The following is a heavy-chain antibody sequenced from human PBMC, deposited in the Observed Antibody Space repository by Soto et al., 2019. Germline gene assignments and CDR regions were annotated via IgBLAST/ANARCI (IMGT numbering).Heavy chain of an antibody. J-gene: IGHJ4*02. CDR3: ARHGYNYGGGYFDY. D-gene: IGHD5-18*01. CDR1: GVTVSSNY. Sequence: EVQLVESGGGLVQPGGSLRLSCAASGVTVSSNYMSWVRQAPGKGLEWVSVIYSGGSTYYADSVKGRFTISRDNSKNTLYLQRTSLRAEDTGVYYCARHGYNYGGGYFDYWGQGTLVTVSS. V-gene: IGHV3-66*04. CDR2: IYSGGST.